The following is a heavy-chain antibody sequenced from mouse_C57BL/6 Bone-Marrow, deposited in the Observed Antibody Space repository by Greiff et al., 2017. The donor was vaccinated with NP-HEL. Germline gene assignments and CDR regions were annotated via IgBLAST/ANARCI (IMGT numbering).Heavy chain of an antibody. V-gene: IGHV1-64*01. D-gene: IGHD1-1*01. CDR2: IHPNSGST. J-gene: IGHJ3*01. CDR3: ARQGHYYGTWFAY. Sequence: QVQLQQSGAELVKPGASVKLSCKASGYTFTSYWMHWVKQRPGQGLEWIGMIHPNSGSTNYNEKFKSKATLTVDKSSSTAYMQLSSLTSEDSAVYYCARQGHYYGTWFAYWGQGTLVTVSA. CDR1: GYTFTSYW.